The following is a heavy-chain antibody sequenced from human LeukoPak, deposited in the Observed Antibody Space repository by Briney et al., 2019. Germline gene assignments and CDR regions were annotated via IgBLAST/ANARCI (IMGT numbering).Heavy chain of an antibody. Sequence: PGGSLRLSXXXXXXTFNXEAMTWVRQGPGKGLEWVSSISDSGGTTYYADSVKGRFTISRDNSKNTVYLQMNSLRAEDTALYYCAKGLGFLPQFDYWGQGTLVAVSS. V-gene: IGHV3-23*01. D-gene: IGHD6-19*01. CDR3: AKGLGFLPQFDY. J-gene: IGHJ4*02. CDR1: XXTFNXEA. CDR2: ISDSGGTT.